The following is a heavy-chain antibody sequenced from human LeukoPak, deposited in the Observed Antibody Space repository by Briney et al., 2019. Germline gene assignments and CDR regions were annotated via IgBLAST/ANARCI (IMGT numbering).Heavy chain of an antibody. CDR3: ARVNSRAIPPIVVVVAATTPIAFDI. Sequence: SVKVSCKASGGTFSSYAISWVRQAPGQGLEWMGGIIPIFGTANYAQKFQGRVTITADESTSTAYMELSSLRSEDTAVYYCARVNSRAIPPIVVVVAATTPIAFDIWGQGTMVTVSS. CDR2: IIPIFGTA. V-gene: IGHV1-69*13. CDR1: GGTFSSYA. J-gene: IGHJ3*02. D-gene: IGHD2-15*01.